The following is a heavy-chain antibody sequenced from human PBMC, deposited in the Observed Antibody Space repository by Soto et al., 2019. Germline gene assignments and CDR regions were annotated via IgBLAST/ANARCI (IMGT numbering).Heavy chain of an antibody. CDR1: GGSISSSSYY. Sequence: SETLSLTCTVSGGSISSSSYYWGWIRQPPGKGLEWIGYIYYSGSTYYNPSLKSRVTISVDTSKNQFSLKLSSVTAADTAVYYCARAKIYGDDFDYWGQGTLVTVSS. CDR3: ARAKIYGDDFDY. J-gene: IGHJ4*02. D-gene: IGHD4-17*01. CDR2: IYYSGST. V-gene: IGHV4-39*07.